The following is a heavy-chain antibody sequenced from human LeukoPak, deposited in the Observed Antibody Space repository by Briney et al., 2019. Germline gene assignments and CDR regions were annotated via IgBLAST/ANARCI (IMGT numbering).Heavy chain of an antibody. CDR1: GFTFSSYA. Sequence: RSGGSLRLSCAASGFTFSSYAMSWVRQAPGKGLEWVSAISGSGGSTYYADSVKGRFTISRDNSKNTLYLQMNSLRAKDTAVYYCAKSATQYCGGDCYSAYWGQGTLVTVSS. D-gene: IGHD2-21*02. J-gene: IGHJ4*02. CDR3: AKSATQYCGGDCYSAY. CDR2: ISGSGGST. V-gene: IGHV3-23*01.